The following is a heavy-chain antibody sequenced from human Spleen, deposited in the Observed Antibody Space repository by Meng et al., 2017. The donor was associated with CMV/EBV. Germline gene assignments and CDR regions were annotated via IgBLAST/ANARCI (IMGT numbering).Heavy chain of an antibody. J-gene: IGHJ3*02. V-gene: IGHV4-59*01. Sequence: SETLSLTCIVSGDSIISYYWSWIRQPPGKRLEWIVAISWSGSTNHNPSLKSRVTMSVDTDKNQFSLKLSSVTAADTAVYYCAREGRILEAFDMWGQGTVVTVSS. CDR1: GDSIISYY. D-gene: IGHD3-9*01. CDR3: AREGRILEAFDM. CDR2: ISWSGST.